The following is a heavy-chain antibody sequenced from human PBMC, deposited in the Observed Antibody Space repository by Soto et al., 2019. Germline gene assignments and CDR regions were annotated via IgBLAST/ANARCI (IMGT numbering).Heavy chain of an antibody. D-gene: IGHD3-3*01. CDR3: AREAPYYDFWSGAPFDP. Sequence: QVQLVESGGGVVQPGRSLRLSCAADGFTFSSYAVQWVRQAPGTGLEGVAVISYDGSNKYYADSVKGRFTISRDNSKNTLYLKMNSLRAEDTAVYYCAREAPYYDFWSGAPFDPWGQGTLVTVSS. V-gene: IGHV3-30-3*01. CDR1: GFTFSSYA. J-gene: IGHJ5*02. CDR2: ISYDGSNK.